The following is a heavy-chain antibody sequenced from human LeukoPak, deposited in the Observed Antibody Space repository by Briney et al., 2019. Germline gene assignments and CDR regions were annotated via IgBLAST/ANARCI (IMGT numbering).Heavy chain of an antibody. V-gene: IGHV3-23*01. CDR1: GFTFSSYA. CDR2: ISGSGGST. J-gene: IGHJ4*02. Sequence: GSLRLSCAASGFTFSSYAMSWVRQAPGKGLEWVSAISGSGGSTYYADSVKGRFTISRDNSKNTLYLQMNSLRAEDTAVYYCAKDLDLWFGELSTPGFYFDYWGQGTLVTVSS. CDR3: AKDLDLWFGELSTPGFYFDY. D-gene: IGHD3-10*01.